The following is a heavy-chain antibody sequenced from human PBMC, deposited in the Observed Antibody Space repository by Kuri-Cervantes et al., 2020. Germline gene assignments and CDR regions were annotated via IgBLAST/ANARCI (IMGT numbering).Heavy chain of an antibody. V-gene: IGHV5-51*01. Sequence: GGSLRLSCKGSGYSFTSYWIGWVRQLPGKGLEWMAIIYPGGSDTLYSPSFQGQVTVSVDKSISTAYLQWGSLKASDTAMYYCVSHGSGSYGYIDAWGKGTTVTVSS. CDR2: IYPGGSDT. CDR1: GYSFTSYW. CDR3: VSHGSGSYGYIDA. D-gene: IGHD3-10*01. J-gene: IGHJ6*03.